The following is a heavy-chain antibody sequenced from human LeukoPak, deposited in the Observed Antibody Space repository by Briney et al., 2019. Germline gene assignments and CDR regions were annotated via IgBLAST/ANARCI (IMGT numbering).Heavy chain of an antibody. Sequence: SETLSLTCTVSGGSLSSGDYYWGWVRQPPGRGLEWIGYIYYSGSTYYNPSLKSRVTISVDTSKNQFSLKLSSVTAADTAVYYCARYTVTTIGFDLWGQGTLVTVSS. J-gene: IGHJ5*02. CDR2: IYYSGST. V-gene: IGHV4-30-4*01. CDR3: ARYTVTTIGFDL. CDR1: GGSLSSGDYY. D-gene: IGHD4-17*01.